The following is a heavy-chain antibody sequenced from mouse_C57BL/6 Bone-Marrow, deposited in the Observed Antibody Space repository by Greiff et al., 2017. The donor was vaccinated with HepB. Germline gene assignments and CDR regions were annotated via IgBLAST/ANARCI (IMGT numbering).Heavy chain of an antibody. CDR3: ARDRCPGTSFDY. J-gene: IGHJ2*01. V-gene: IGHV5-6*02. Sequence: EVMLVESGGDLVKPGGSLKLSCAASGFTFSSYGMSWVRQTPDKRLEWVATISSGGSYTYYPDSVKGRFTISRDNAKNTLYLQMSSLKSEDTAMYYCARDRCPGTSFDYWGQGTTLTVSS. D-gene: IGHD4-1*01. CDR2: ISSGGSYT. CDR1: GFTFSSYG.